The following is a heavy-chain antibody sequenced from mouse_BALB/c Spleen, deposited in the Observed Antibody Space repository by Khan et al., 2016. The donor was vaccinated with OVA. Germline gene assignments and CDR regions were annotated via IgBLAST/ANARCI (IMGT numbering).Heavy chain of an antibody. Sequence: QVQLKQSGPGLIQPSQSLSITCTVSGFSLTSYGVHWVRQSPGKGLEWLGVIWSGGTTDYNVAFISRLTISKDNSKSQVFLKMNSLQANDTAIYYCASLYEYGEGLAYWGKGTLSLSLQ. D-gene: IGHD2-4*01. CDR2: IWSGGTT. J-gene: IGHJ3*01. V-gene: IGHV2-2*02. CDR1: GFSLTSYG. CDR3: ASLYEYGEGLAY.